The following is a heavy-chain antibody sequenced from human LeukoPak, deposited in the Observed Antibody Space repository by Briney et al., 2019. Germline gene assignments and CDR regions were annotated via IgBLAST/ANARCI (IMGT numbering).Heavy chain of an antibody. J-gene: IGHJ3*02. Sequence: PGGSPRLSCAASGFTFSSYSMNWVRQAPGKGLEWVSSISSSSSYIYYADSVKGRFTISRDNAKNSLYLQMNSLRVEDTAVYYCASLRFLEWLSHAFDIWGQGTMATVSS. V-gene: IGHV3-21*01. D-gene: IGHD3-3*01. CDR2: ISSSSSYI. CDR1: GFTFSSYS. CDR3: ASLRFLEWLSHAFDI.